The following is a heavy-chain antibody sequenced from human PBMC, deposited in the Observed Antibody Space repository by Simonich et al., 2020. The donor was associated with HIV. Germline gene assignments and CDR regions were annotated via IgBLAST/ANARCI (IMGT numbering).Heavy chain of an antibody. CDR3: AKDKGAYYGSGSPVY. CDR1: GFTFVAYA. CDR2: INWNSGSI. D-gene: IGHD3-10*01. J-gene: IGHJ4*02. V-gene: IGHV3-9*01. Sequence: EVQLVESGGGLVQPGRSLRLSCAASGFTFVAYAMHWVRQAPGKGLGWVSGINWNSGSICYADSVKGRFTISRDNAKNSLYLQMNSLRAEDTALYYCAKDKGAYYGSGSPVYWGQGTLVTVSS.